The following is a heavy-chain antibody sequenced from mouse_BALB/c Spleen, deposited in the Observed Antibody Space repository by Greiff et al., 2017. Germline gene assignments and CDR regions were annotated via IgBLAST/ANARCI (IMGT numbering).Heavy chain of an antibody. Sequence: EVKLVESGGGLVKPGGSLKLSCAASGFTFSSYAMSWVRQTPEKRLEWVASISSGGSTYYPDSVKGRFTISRDNARNILYLQMSSLRSEDTAMYYCARVELYYYAMDYWGQGTSVTVSS. CDR1: GFTFSSYA. J-gene: IGHJ4*01. V-gene: IGHV5-6-5*01. CDR3: ARVELYYYAMDY. D-gene: IGHD2-12*01. CDR2: ISSGGST.